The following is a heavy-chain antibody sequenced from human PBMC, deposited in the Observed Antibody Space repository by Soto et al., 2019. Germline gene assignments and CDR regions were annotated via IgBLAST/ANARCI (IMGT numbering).Heavy chain of an antibody. Sequence: QVQLVESGGGVVQPGRSLRLSCAASGFTFSSYGMHWVRQAPGKGLEWVAVISYDGSNKYYADSVKGRFTISRDNSKNTLYLQMNSLRAEDTAVYYCAKPGSGWSRFGDGMDVWGQGNTVTVSS. CDR2: ISYDGSNK. V-gene: IGHV3-30*18. CDR3: AKPGSGWSRFGDGMDV. D-gene: IGHD6-19*01. J-gene: IGHJ6*02. CDR1: GFTFSSYG.